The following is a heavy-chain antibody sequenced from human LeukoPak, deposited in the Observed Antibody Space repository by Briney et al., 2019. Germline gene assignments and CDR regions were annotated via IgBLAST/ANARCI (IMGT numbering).Heavy chain of an antibody. D-gene: IGHD3-22*01. J-gene: IGHJ3*02. Sequence: PSQTLSLTCTVSGGSISSGSYYWSWIRQPAGKGLEWIGRIYTSGSTNYNPSLKSRVTISVDTSKNQFSLKLSSVTAADTAVYYCARDRNYYDSSGYYRAFDIWGQGTMVTVSS. CDR1: GGSISSGSYY. V-gene: IGHV4-61*02. CDR2: IYTSGST. CDR3: ARDRNYYDSSGYYRAFDI.